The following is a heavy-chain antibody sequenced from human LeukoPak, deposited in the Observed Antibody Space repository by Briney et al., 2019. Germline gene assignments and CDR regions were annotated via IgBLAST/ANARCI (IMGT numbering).Heavy chain of an antibody. D-gene: IGHD3-22*01. Sequence: PGGSLRLSCAASGFTFNTYAMSWVRQAPGKGLEWVSIIYGGGSTYYADSVNGRFTISRHNSKNTLFLQMNSLRTEDTAVYYCARAYDSSGYWPEYFHHWGQGTLVTVSS. CDR3: ARAYDSSGYWPEYFHH. CDR2: IYGGGST. J-gene: IGHJ1*01. V-gene: IGHV3-53*04. CDR1: GFTFNTYA.